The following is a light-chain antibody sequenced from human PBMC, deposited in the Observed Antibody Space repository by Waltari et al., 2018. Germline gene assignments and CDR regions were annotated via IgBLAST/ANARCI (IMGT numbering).Light chain of an antibody. Sequence: EVLLTQSPVTLSVSPGEPATLSCRASESVNSDLAWYYQTPGQAPRLLMYASSARAACVPVRFTGSGFDTDFTLNISSLQSEHLGIYHCQQYNKWPPTFGGGTKVEIK. V-gene: IGKV3-15*01. CDR1: ESVNSD. J-gene: IGKJ4*01. CDR3: QQYNKWPPT. CDR2: ASS.